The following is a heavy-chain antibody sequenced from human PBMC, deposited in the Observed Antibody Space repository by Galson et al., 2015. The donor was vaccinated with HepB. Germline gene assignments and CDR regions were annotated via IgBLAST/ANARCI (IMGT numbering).Heavy chain of an antibody. CDR3: ARGPLLDYYDSSGSSFDP. J-gene: IGHJ5*02. Sequence: CAISGDSVSSNSAAWNWIRQSPSRGLEWLGRTYYRSKWYNDYAVSVKSQITINPDTSKNQFSLQLNSVTPEDTAVYYCARGPLLDYYDSSGSSFDPWGQGTLVTVSS. CDR1: GDSVSSNSAA. V-gene: IGHV6-1*01. D-gene: IGHD3-22*01. CDR2: TYYRSKWYN.